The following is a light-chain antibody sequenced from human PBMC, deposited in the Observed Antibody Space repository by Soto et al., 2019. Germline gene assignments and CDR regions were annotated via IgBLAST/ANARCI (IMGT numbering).Light chain of an antibody. J-gene: IGKJ1*01. CDR1: QSVSSF. CDR3: QQRSGWPRT. Sequence: EIVLTQSPATLSLSPGGRATLSCRASQSVSSFLAWYQQKPGQAPRLLIYDASNRATGIPARFSGSGSGTDFTLTISSLEPEDFALYYCQQRSGWPRTFGQGTKVDIK. CDR2: DAS. V-gene: IGKV3-11*01.